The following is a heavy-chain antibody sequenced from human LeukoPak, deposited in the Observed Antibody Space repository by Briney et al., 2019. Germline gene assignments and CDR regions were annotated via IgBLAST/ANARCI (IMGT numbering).Heavy chain of an antibody. J-gene: IGHJ4*02. V-gene: IGHV4-4*02. CDR2: VFHSGST. CDR1: GGSISNSNW. CDR3: ARDLYGSGTRFDY. Sequence: SETLSLTCGVSGGSISNSNWWSWVRQPPGKGLEWIGEVFHSGSTNYNPSLKSRVTVSVDKSKNQFSLKLNSVTAADTAVYYCARDLYGSGTRFDYWGQGTLVTVSS. D-gene: IGHD3-10*01.